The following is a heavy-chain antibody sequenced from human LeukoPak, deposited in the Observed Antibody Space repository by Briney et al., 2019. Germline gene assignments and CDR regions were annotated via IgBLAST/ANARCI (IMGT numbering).Heavy chain of an antibody. CDR1: GHTFTSYG. CDR3: ARSIVDRSKSDY. V-gene: IGHV1-18*01. Sequence: ASVKVSCKASGHTFTSYGISWVRQAPGQGFEWMGWISAYNGNTNYAQKLQGRVTMTTETSTSTAYMELRSLRSDDTAVYYCARSIVDRSKSDYWGQGTLVTVSS. CDR2: ISAYNGNT. D-gene: IGHD6-6*01. J-gene: IGHJ4*02.